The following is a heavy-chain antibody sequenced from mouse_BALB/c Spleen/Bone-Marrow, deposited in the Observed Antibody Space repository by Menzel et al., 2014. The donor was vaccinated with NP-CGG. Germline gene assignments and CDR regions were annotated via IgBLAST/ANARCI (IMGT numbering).Heavy chain of an antibody. V-gene: IGHV1S22*01. D-gene: IGHD2-1*01. CDR2: VHPGNDNS. Sequence: LQQSGSELVRPGASVKLSCKVSGYTFTSYWMHWVKQRHGQGLEWIGNVHPGNDNSNYDEKFKSKGTLTVDTSSSTAYMHLSSLTSEDSAVYYCTRSGGNYNFAYWGQGTLVTVSA. J-gene: IGHJ3*01. CDR3: TRSGGNYNFAY. CDR1: GYTFTSYW.